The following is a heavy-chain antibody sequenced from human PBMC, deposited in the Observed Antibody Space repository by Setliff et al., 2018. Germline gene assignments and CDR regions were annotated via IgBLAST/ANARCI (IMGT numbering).Heavy chain of an antibody. J-gene: IGHJ4*02. CDR1: GYTFTSYG. CDR3: ATGSLAIAGTGH. V-gene: IGHV7-4-1*02. D-gene: IGHD6-13*01. CDR2: INTNTGNP. Sequence: ASVKVSCKASGYTFTSYGVSWVRQAPGQGLEWMGWINTNTGNPSYAQGFTGRFVFSLDPSVSTAYLEISSLKAEDTAHYYCATGSLAIAGTGHWGQGTLVTVSS.